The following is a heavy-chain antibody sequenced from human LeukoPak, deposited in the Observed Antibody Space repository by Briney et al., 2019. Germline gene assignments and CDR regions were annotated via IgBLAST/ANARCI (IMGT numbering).Heavy chain of an antibody. CDR1: GFTFSSYA. CDR2: ITGSGATT. V-gene: IGHV3-23*01. J-gene: IGHJ4*02. Sequence: GGSLRLSCAASGFTFSSYAMSWVRQAPGRGLEWVSSITGSGATTYYADSVKGRFTISRDNAKNSLYLQMNSLRAEDTAVYYCAREGAVLRYFDSTPGPWFFDYWGQGTLVTVSS. D-gene: IGHD3-9*01. CDR3: AREGAVLRYFDSTPGPWFFDY.